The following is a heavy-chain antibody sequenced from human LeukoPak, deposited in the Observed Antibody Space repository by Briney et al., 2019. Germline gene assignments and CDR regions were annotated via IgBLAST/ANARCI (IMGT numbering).Heavy chain of an antibody. D-gene: IGHD1-26*01. V-gene: IGHV1-18*01. J-gene: IGHJ4*02. CDR1: GYTFTSYG. CDR3: ARDAGWELLLGLDY. Sequence: ASVKVSCKVCGYTFTSYGISWVRQAPGQGLEWMGWISAYNGNTNYAQKLQGRVPMTTDTSTSTAYMELRSLRSDDTAVYYCARDAGWELLLGLDYWGQGTLVTVSS. CDR2: ISAYNGNT.